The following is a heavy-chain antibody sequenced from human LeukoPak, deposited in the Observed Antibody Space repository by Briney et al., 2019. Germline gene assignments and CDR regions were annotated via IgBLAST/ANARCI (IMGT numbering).Heavy chain of an antibody. Sequence: KPSETLSLICTVSGGSISSSSHYWSWIRQPPGKGLEWIGSIYYSGSTYYNPSLKSRVTISVDTSKNQFSLKLSSVTAADTAVYYCARHDLTNIVVVPAAVNWFDPWGQGTLVTVSS. D-gene: IGHD2-2*01. J-gene: IGHJ5*02. CDR3: ARHDLTNIVVVPAAVNWFDP. CDR1: GGSISSSSHY. CDR2: IYYSGST. V-gene: IGHV4-39*01.